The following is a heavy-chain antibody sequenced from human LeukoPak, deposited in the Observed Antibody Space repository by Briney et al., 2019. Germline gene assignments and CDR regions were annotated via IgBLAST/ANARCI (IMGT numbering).Heavy chain of an antibody. CDR3: ASRITAGEGRFDP. J-gene: IGHJ5*02. Sequence: GESLKISCKASGYSFTTYWIGWVRQMPGKGLEWMGIIYPADSTAHYSPSFQGQVSISVDKSISTAYLQWSSLKASDTAIYYCASRITAGEGRFDPWGQGTQVTVSS. V-gene: IGHV5-51*01. D-gene: IGHD1-14*01. CDR1: GYSFTTYW. CDR2: IYPADSTA.